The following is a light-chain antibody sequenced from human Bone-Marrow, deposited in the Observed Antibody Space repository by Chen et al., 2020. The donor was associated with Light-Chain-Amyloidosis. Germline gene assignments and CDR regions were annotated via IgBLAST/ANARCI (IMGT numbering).Light chain of an antibody. V-gene: IGKV4-1*01. CDR1: QSVLYSPNNKNY. J-gene: IGKJ2*01. CDR3: QQYYSTPYT. CDR2: WAS. Sequence: DIVMTQYPDSLAVSLGERATINCKSSQSVLYSPNNKNYLGWYQHTPGQPPKVLIYWASTRASGVPYRFSGGGSRTDFPLTTSSLQAEDVAIYYCQQYYSTPYTFGLGTKVEIK.